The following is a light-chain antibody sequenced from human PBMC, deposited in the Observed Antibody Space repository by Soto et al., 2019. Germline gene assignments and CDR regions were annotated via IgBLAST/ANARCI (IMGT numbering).Light chain of an antibody. CDR2: DVS. V-gene: IGLV2-14*01. Sequence: QSALTQPASVSGSPGQSITISCTGTSSDVGDYDSVSWYQQFPGKAPKLMIYDVSNRPSGVSDRFSGSKSGNSASLTISGLQADDEADYYRTSSTSSSTLLFGGGTKVTVL. J-gene: IGLJ2*01. CDR1: SSDVGDYDS. CDR3: TSSTSSSTLL.